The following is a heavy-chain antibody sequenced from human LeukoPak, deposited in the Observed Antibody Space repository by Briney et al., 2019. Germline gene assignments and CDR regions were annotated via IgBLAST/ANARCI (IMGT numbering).Heavy chain of an antibody. CDR2: IYYSGST. CDR1: GGSISSDSYY. J-gene: IGHJ4*02. D-gene: IGHD3-10*01. CDR3: AGHYGSGSYRPLGY. V-gene: IGHV4-39*07. Sequence: SETLSLTCTVSGGSISSDSYYWGWIRQPPGKGLEWIGQIYYSGSTYYNPSLKSRVTISVDTSKNQFSLKLSSVTAADTAVYYCAGHYGSGSYRPLGYWGQGTLVTVSS.